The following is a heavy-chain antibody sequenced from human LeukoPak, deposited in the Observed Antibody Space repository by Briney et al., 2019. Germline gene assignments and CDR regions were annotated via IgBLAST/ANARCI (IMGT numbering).Heavy chain of an antibody. D-gene: IGHD5-12*01. CDR3: ASDYDHDAFDI. V-gene: IGHV4-59*01. CDR2: IYYSGST. CDR1: GDSISSYY. Sequence: SETLSLTCTVSGDSISSYYWSWIRQPPGKGLEWIGYIYYSGSTNYNPSLKSRVTISVDTSKNQFSLKLSSVTAADTAVYYCASDYDHDAFDIWGQGTMVTVSS. J-gene: IGHJ3*02.